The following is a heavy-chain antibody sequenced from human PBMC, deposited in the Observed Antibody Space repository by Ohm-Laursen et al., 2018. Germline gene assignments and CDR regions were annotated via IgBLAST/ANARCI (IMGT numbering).Heavy chain of an antibody. CDR2: IYTNGIT. Sequence: TLSLTCTVSGGSISSYYWSWIRQPAGKGLEWIGRIYTNGITNYNPSLKSRVTMSVDTSKNQFPLKLSFVTAADTAVYYCAREPLLRYYFDYWGRGTLVTVSS. CDR3: AREPLLRYYFDY. CDR1: GGSISSYY. J-gene: IGHJ4*02. V-gene: IGHV4-4*07. D-gene: IGHD5-12*01.